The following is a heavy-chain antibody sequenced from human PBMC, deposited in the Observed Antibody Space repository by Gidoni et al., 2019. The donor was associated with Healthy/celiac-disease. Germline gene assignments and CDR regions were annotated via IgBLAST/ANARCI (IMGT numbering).Heavy chain of an antibody. V-gene: IGHV1-8*01. CDR1: GYTFTSYD. CDR3: AIGRTIAARDVYYYYGMDV. Sequence: QVQLVQSGAEVQKPGASVKVSFKASGYTFTSYDINWVRQATGPGLEWMGWMNPYSGNTVYAQKCQGRVTMTRNTAISTAYMELSSLRSEDTSLYYCAIGRTIAARDVYYYYGMDVWGQGTTVTVSS. D-gene: IGHD6-6*01. CDR2: MNPYSGNT. J-gene: IGHJ6*02.